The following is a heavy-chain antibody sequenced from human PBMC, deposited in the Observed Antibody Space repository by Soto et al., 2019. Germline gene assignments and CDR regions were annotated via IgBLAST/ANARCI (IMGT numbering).Heavy chain of an antibody. Sequence: QVQLVQSGAEVKKPGASVKVSCKASGYTFTGYYRHWVRQAPGQGLEWMSWINPNSGGTNYAQKFQGRGTMNRETSISTAYMELSRLRSDDTAVYYCATYCPSGVCPGAEYFQHWGQGTLVTVSS. V-gene: IGHV1-2*02. D-gene: IGHD2-8*01. CDR1: GYTFTGYY. J-gene: IGHJ1*01. CDR2: INPNSGGT. CDR3: ATYCPSGVCPGAEYFQH.